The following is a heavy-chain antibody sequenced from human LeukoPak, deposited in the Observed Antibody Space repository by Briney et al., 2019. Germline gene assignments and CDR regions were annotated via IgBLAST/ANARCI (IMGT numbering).Heavy chain of an antibody. Sequence: PSETLSLTCAVYGGSFSGYYCSWIRQPPGKGLEWIGEINHSGSTNYNPSLKSRVTISVDTSKNQFSLKLSSVTAADTAVYYCARVAVAGGSDAFDIWGQGKMVTVSS. D-gene: IGHD6-19*01. CDR2: INHSGST. J-gene: IGHJ3*02. CDR3: ARVAVAGGSDAFDI. CDR1: GGSFSGYY. V-gene: IGHV4-34*01.